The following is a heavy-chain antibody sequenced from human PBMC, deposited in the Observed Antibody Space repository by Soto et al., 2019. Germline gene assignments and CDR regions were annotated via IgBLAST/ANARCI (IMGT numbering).Heavy chain of an antibody. D-gene: IGHD2-21*01. CDR1: GGSITSNW. CDR2: IFHTGSA. CDR3: ARHIAVSGTRGFDH. Sequence: QVQLQESGPGLMKPSGTLSLTCAVSGGSITSNWWSWVRQPPGKGLEWIAAIFHTGSANYNPSLMGRLTISMDKSRNPLSLNLNSVTAADTAVYYCARHIAVSGTRGFDHWGQGTLVTVSS. J-gene: IGHJ4*02. V-gene: IGHV4-4*02.